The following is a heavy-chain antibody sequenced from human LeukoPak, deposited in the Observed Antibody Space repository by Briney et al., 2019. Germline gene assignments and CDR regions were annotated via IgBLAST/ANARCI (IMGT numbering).Heavy chain of an antibody. Sequence: GESLKISCKASGYSFTTYWIGWVRQMTGKGLEWMGIIYPGDSDTKYSPPFQGQVTISADKSINTAYLQWSSLKASDNAMYYCARRRGSGWYLFDYWGQGTLVTVSS. J-gene: IGHJ4*02. CDR3: ARRRGSGWYLFDY. CDR2: IYPGDSDT. CDR1: GYSFTTYW. D-gene: IGHD6-19*01. V-gene: IGHV5-51*01.